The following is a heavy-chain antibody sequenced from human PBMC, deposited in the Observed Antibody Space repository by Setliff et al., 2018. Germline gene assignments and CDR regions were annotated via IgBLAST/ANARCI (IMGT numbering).Heavy chain of an antibody. CDR1: GLTLSNFW. V-gene: IGHV3-7*01. D-gene: IGHD1-1*01. Sequence: GGSLRLSCAASGLTLSNFWVSWVRQPQGKWLEWVASIKPDSSETYYVDSVEGRFTISRDNTKNSLDLQMTSLRAEDAAVYYCVTDWSGPDNTFGYWGQGTLVTVSS. CDR3: VTDWSGPDNTFGY. CDR2: IKPDSSET. J-gene: IGHJ4*02.